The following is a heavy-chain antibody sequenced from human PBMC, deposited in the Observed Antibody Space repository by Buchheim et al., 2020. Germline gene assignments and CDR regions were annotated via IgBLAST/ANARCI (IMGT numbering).Heavy chain of an antibody. J-gene: IGHJ4*02. D-gene: IGHD3-22*01. Sequence: EVQLVESGGGLVQPGGSLRLSCAASGFTFSSYSMNWVRQAPGKGLEWVSYISSSSSTIYYADSVKGRFIISRDNAKNSLYLQMNSLRAEDTAVYYCARDRYYYDSSGRADYWGQGTL. V-gene: IGHV3-48*01. CDR2: ISSSSSTI. CDR3: ARDRYYYDSSGRADY. CDR1: GFTFSSYS.